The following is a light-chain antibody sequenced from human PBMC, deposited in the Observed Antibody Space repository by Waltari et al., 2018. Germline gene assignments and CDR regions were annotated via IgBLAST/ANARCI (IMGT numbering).Light chain of an antibody. Sequence: SYDLTQPPSVSVSPGQTARIPCSGHELPRKYAYWFQQKSGQAPRLVIYEDTKRPSGIPERFSGSSSGTVATLTITGAQVDDEADYYCYSSDSTGLRVFGGGTTVVVL. CDR2: EDT. CDR1: ELPRKY. J-gene: IGLJ1*01. V-gene: IGLV3-10*01. CDR3: YSSDSTGLRV.